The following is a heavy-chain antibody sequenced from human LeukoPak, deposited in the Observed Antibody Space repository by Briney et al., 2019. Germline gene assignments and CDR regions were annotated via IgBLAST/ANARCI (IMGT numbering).Heavy chain of an antibody. CDR2: ISGSGGST. D-gene: IGHD6-19*01. Sequence: PGGSLRLSCAASGFTFSSYAMSWVRQAPGKGLEWVSAISGSGGSTYYADSVKGRFTISRDNSKNTLYLQMNSLRAEDTAVYYCAKDPRESGWSPNGYFDYWGQGTLVTVSS. V-gene: IGHV3-23*01. J-gene: IGHJ4*02. CDR1: GFTFSSYA. CDR3: AKDPRESGWSPNGYFDY.